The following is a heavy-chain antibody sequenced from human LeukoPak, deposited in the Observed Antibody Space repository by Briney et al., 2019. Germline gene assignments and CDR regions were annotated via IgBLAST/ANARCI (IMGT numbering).Heavy chain of an antibody. CDR3: ARQDSSSWFDY. V-gene: IGHV4-34*01. J-gene: IGHJ4*02. CDR2: INHSGST. CDR1: GGSFSGYY. D-gene: IGHD6-13*01. Sequence: PSETLSLTCAVYGGSFSGYYWSWIRQPPGKGLEWIGEINHSGSTNYNLSLKSRVTISVDTSKNQFSLKLSSVTAADTAVYYCARQDSSSWFDYWGQGTLVTVSS.